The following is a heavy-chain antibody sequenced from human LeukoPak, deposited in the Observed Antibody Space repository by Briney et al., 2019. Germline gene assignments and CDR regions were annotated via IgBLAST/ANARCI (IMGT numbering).Heavy chain of an antibody. CDR3: ARDPDSNYDFWSGYLT. V-gene: IGHV4-34*01. CDR2: INHSGST. D-gene: IGHD3-3*01. CDR1: GGSFSGYY. Sequence: SETLSLTCAVYGGSFSGYYWSWIRHPPGKGLVWIGEINHSGSTNYNPSLKSRVTISVDTSKNQFSLKLSSVTAADTAVYYCARDPDSNYDFWSGYLTWGQGTLVTVSS. J-gene: IGHJ5*02.